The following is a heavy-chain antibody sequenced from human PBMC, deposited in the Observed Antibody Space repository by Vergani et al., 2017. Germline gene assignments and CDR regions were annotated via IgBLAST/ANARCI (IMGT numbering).Heavy chain of an antibody. V-gene: IGHV1-18*04. CDR2: ISVYNGET. J-gene: IGHJ3*02. CDR1: GYTFRNYG. CDR3: ARVGTYYDSSGYPEVFDI. D-gene: IGHD3-22*01. Sequence: QVQLVQSGAEVKKPGASVKVSCEGSGYTFRNYGISWVRQAPGEGLEWLGWISVYNGETKFAQKFQGRVTLTRDTSTDTAYMELSSLRSEDTAVYYCARVGTYYDSSGYPEVFDIWGQGTMVTVSS.